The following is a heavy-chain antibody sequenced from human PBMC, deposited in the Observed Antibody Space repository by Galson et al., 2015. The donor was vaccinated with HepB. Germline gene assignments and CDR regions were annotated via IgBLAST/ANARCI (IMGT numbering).Heavy chain of an antibody. Sequence: SLRLSCAASGFTFSTYGMHWVRQAPGTGLEWVALILSDGSSNYYADSVKGRFTIARENSQNTLSLQMDTLRFEDTAVYFCSRGGGHRLVPEGMDAWGQGTTVTVSS. CDR1: GFTFSTYG. CDR2: ILSDGSSN. D-gene: IGHD6-13*01. J-gene: IGHJ6*02. CDR3: SRGGGHRLVPEGMDA. V-gene: IGHV3-30*19.